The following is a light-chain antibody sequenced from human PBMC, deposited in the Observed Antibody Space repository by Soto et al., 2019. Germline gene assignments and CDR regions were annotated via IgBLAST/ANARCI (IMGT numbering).Light chain of an antibody. Sequence: DIQMTQSPSTLSATAGDRVTITCRASQSISSWLAWYQHKPGKAPNLLIYDASNLDSGVPSRFSGSGSGTEFSLTISNLQPDDCATYYCQQYENYWMFGQGTRVEIK. V-gene: IGKV1-5*01. CDR2: DAS. J-gene: IGKJ1*01. CDR1: QSISSW. CDR3: QQYENYWM.